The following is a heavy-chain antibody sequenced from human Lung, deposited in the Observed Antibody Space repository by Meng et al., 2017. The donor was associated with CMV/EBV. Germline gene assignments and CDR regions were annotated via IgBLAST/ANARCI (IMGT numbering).Heavy chain of an antibody. V-gene: IGHV6-1*01. CDR3: ARGINGGCGD. J-gene: IGHJ4*02. CDR2: TYYRSKWYH. D-gene: IGHD4-23*01. CDR1: GDIVSSNSAA. Sequence: VQLQQSGPGLVKPSQTLSLTCVISGDIVSSNSAAWHWIRQSPSRGLEWLGRTYYRSKWYHEYAVSVKSRITISPDTPKNQFSLQLNSMTPEDTAVYYCARGINGGCGDWGQGTLVTVSS.